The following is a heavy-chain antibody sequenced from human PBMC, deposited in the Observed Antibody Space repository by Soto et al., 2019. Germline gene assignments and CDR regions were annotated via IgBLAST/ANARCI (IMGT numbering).Heavy chain of an antibody. CDR3: AKVPNGSGSYGMDV. CDR1: GFTFSSYG. D-gene: IGHD3-10*01. CDR2: ISYDGSNK. Sequence: QVQLVESGGGVVQPGRSLRLSCAASGFTFSSYGMHWVRQAPGKGLEWVAVISYDGSNKYYADSVKGRFTISRDNSKNTRYLQMNSLRAEDTAVYYCAKVPNGSGSYGMDVWGQGTTVTVSS. V-gene: IGHV3-30*18. J-gene: IGHJ6*02.